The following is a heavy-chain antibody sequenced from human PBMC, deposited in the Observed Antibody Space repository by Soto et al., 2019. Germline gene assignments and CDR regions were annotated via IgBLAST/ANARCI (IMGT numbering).Heavy chain of an antibody. V-gene: IGHV1-69*06. CDR2: IIPIFGTA. CDR3: ARDTIVVVPRDYYYGMDV. CDR1: GGTFSSYA. D-gene: IGHD3-22*01. J-gene: IGHJ6*02. Sequence: QVPLVQSGAEVKKPGSSVKVSCKASGGTFSSYAISWVRQAPGQGLEWMGGIIPIFGTANYAQKFQGRVTITADKSTRTDYLELSILRSEDTAVYYCARDTIVVVPRDYYYGMDVWGQGTTVTVSS.